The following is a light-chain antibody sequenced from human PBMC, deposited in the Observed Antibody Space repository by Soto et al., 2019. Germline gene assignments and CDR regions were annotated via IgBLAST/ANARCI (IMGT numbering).Light chain of an antibody. CDR3: QQYNYYPLT. V-gene: IGKV1-5*03. CDR2: KAS. J-gene: IGKJ4*01. Sequence: DIQMTQSPSTLSASVGDRVTITCRPSQSISTYLAWYQQKPGKAPKLLIYKASGLESGVPSRFSGSGSGTEFTLTISSLQPDDFATYYCQQYNYYPLTFGGGTKVEI. CDR1: QSISTY.